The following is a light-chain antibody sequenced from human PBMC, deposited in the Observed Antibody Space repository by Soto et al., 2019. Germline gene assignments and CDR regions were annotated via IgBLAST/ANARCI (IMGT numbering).Light chain of an antibody. CDR1: QSISSW. Sequence: DIQMTQSPSTLSASVGDRVRITCRASQSISSWLAWYQQKPGKAPKLLIYKASSLESGVPSRLSGSGSGTEFTLTISSLQPDDFATYYCQQYNSYSLTFGGGTKVDI. V-gene: IGKV1-5*03. J-gene: IGKJ4*01. CDR2: KAS. CDR3: QQYNSYSLT.